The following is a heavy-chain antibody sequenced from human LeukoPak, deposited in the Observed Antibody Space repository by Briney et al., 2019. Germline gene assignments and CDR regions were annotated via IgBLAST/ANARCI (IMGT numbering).Heavy chain of an antibody. J-gene: IGHJ3*01. CDR2: ISDSGNT. CDR3: ERGWRSTSWYIAAFDL. D-gene: IGHD6-13*01. V-gene: IGHV4-31*03. Sequence: SETLSLTCTVSGGSINSWGFYWSWLRQLPRQGLEWLAYISDSGNTYYTPSLRSRIFVSSDISDDQFSLKLKSVTAADTAIYYCERGWRSTSWYIAAFDLWGPGTAVAVVS. CDR1: GGSINSWGFY.